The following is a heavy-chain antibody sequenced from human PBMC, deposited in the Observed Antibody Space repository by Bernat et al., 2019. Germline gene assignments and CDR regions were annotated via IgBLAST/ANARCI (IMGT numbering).Heavy chain of an antibody. CDR1: GFTLSSSA. CDR2: LSHTDGAA. V-gene: IGHV3-23*01. J-gene: IGHJ3*01. D-gene: IGHD2-21*01. CDR3: GRRGGDGGWGAFDF. Sequence: EVQLLDSGGGLVQPGGSLRLSCVASGFTLSSSAVSWVRQAPGMGPEWVSSLSHTDGAAYYADSVKGRFTISRDISSNTLYLQMNSLRAEDTAIYYCGRRGGDGGWGAFDFWGQGTMVSVSS.